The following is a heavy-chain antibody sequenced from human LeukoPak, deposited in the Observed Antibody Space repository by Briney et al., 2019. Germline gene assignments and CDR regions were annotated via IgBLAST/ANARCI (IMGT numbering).Heavy chain of an antibody. V-gene: IGHV3-21*01. Sequence: GGSLRLSCAASGFTFSSYSMTWVRQAPGKGLEWVSSISSSSSYIYYADSVKGRFTISRDNAKNSLYLQMNSLRAEDTAVYYCARESLDGGSCYGYWGQGTLVTVSS. CDR2: ISSSSSYI. CDR1: GFTFSSYS. CDR3: ARESLDGGSCYGY. J-gene: IGHJ4*02. D-gene: IGHD2-15*01.